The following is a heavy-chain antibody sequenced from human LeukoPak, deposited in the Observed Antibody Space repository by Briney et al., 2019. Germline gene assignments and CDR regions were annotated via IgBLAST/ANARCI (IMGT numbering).Heavy chain of an antibody. CDR3: ARHGVPAAHFDF. CDR1: GGSISYYY. J-gene: IGHJ4*02. V-gene: IGHV4-59*08. CDR2: IYYSGST. D-gene: IGHD2-2*01. Sequence: SETLSLTCTVSGGSISYYYWSWIRQPPGKGLEWIGYIYYSGSTNYNPSLKSRVTISVDTSKNQFSLKLSSVTAAGTAVYYCARHGVPAAHFDFWGQGTLVTVSS.